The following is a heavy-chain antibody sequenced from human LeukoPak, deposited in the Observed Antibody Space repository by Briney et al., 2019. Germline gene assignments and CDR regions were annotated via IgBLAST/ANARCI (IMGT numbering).Heavy chain of an antibody. CDR1: GGSISSGSYY. J-gene: IGHJ3*02. CDR2: IYTSGST. V-gene: IGHV4-61*02. D-gene: IGHD3-22*01. Sequence: SETLSLTCTVSGGSISSGSYYWSWIRQPAGKGLEWIGRIYTSGSTNYNPSLKSRVTMSVDTSKNQFSLKLNSVTAADTAMYYCARDSSGNDIWGQGTLVTVSS. CDR3: ARDSSGNDI.